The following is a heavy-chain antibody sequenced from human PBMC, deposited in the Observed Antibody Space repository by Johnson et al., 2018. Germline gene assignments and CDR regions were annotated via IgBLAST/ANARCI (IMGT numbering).Heavy chain of an antibody. V-gene: IGHV1-46*01. CDR3: ARGGAVGSPFGYYYYGMDV. Sequence: QVQLVQSGAEVKKXGASVKVSCKASGYTFTSYYMHWVRQAPGQGLAWMGTINPSGGSTSYAQKFQGRVTMTRDTSTSTVHMELSSLRSEESAVYYCARGGAVGSPFGYYYYGMDVWGQGTTVTVSS. CDR1: GYTFTSYY. J-gene: IGHJ6*02. CDR2: INPSGGST. D-gene: IGHD6-19*01.